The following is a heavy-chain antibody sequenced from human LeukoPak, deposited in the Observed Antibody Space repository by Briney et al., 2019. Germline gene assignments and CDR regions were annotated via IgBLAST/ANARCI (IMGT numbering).Heavy chain of an antibody. Sequence: SETLSLTCTVSGGSISSYYWSWIRQPPGKGLEWIGYIYYSGSTNYNPSLKSGVTISVDTSKNQFSLKLSSVTAADTAVYYCARGSYDSSGYYWDWGQGTLVTVSS. V-gene: IGHV4-59*01. CDR3: ARGSYDSSGYYWD. CDR1: GGSISSYY. CDR2: IYYSGST. J-gene: IGHJ4*02. D-gene: IGHD3-22*01.